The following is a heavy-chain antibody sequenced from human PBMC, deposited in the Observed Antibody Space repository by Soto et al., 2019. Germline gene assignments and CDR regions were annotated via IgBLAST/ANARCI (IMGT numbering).Heavy chain of an antibody. J-gene: IGHJ6*02. Sequence: QVQLQESGPGLVKPSQTLSLTCTVSGGSISSGGYYWSWIRQHPGKGLEWIGYIYYSGSTYYNPSLKSRVTISVDTSKNQFSLKLSSVTAADTAVYYCARGSLVAYPPLTEDYGMDVWGQGTTVTVSS. D-gene: IGHD2-8*02. V-gene: IGHV4-31*03. CDR2: IYYSGST. CDR3: ARGSLVAYPPLTEDYGMDV. CDR1: GGSISSGGYY.